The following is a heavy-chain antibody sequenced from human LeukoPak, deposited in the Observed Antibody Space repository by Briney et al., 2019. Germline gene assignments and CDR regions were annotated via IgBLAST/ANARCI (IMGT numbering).Heavy chain of an antibody. J-gene: IGHJ1*01. CDR2: INPSGGST. CDR1: GYTFTSYY. CDR3: ARVGVSGRIAAAGTHFQH. D-gene: IGHD6-13*01. Sequence: GASVKVSCKASGYTFTSYYMHWVRQAPGQGLEWMGIINPSGGSTSYAQKFQGRVTMTRDTSTSIVYMELSSLRSEDTAVYYCARVGVSGRIAAAGTHFQHWGQGTLVTVSS. V-gene: IGHV1-46*01.